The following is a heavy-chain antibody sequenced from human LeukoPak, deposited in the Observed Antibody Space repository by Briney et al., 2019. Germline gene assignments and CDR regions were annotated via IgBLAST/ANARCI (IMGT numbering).Heavy chain of an antibody. J-gene: IGHJ5*02. CDR3: ARARGDIVVVPAAIWFDP. CDR2: INPDSAGT. V-gene: IGHV1-2*02. D-gene: IGHD2-2*01. Sequence: ASVKVSCKASGYTFTGYYMHWVRQAPGQGLEWMGWINPDSAGTSYAQRFQGRVAMTGDTSISTAYMELSRLRSDDTAVYYCARARGDIVVVPAAIWFDPWGQGTLVTVSS. CDR1: GYTFTGYY.